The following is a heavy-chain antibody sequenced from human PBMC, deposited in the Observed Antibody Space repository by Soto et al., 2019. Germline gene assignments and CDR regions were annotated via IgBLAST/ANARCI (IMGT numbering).Heavy chain of an antibody. V-gene: IGHV1-69*01. D-gene: IGHD1-1*01. CDR2: IIPIFGSP. J-gene: IGHJ4*02. Sequence: QVQLVQSGAEVKKPGSSVKVSCKASGGTFSNTAFIWVRQAPGQGLEWMGGIIPIFGSPNYAQKFQGRLMISADDSASKAYMELNTLTSEDTAVYYCATPAERLETAMLRGLAHWGQGTLFSVS. CDR3: ATPAERLETAMLRGLAH. CDR1: GGTFSNTA.